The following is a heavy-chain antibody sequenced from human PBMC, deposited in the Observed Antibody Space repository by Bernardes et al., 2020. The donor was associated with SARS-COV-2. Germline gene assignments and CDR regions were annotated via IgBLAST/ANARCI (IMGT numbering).Heavy chain of an antibody. CDR1: GGSFSGYY. Sequence: TLSLTCAVYGGSFSGYYWNLIRQPPGKGLEWIGEINHSGSTNYNPSLKSRVTISVDTSKNQFSLKLSSVTAADTAVYYCARRKISITIFGVVRNGMDVWGQGTTVTVSS. D-gene: IGHD3-3*01. J-gene: IGHJ6*02. CDR2: INHSGST. V-gene: IGHV4-34*01. CDR3: ARRKISITIFGVVRNGMDV.